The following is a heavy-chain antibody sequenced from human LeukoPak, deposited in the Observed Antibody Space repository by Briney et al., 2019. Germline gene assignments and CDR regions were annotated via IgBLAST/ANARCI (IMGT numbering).Heavy chain of an antibody. V-gene: IGHV4-30-4*08. D-gene: IGHD5/OR15-5a*01. J-gene: IGHJ3*02. CDR3: ARALRGPHRAVDI. CDR1: GGSISSGDYY. CDR2: IYYSGST. Sequence: SQTLSLTCTVSGGSISSGDYYWSWIRQPPGKGLEWIGYIYYSGSTYYNPSLKSRVTISVDTSKNQFSLKLSSVTAADTAVYYCARALRGPHRAVDIWGQGTMVTVSS.